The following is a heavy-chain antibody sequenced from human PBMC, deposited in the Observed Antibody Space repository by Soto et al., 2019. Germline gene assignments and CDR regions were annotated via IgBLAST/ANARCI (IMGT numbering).Heavy chain of an antibody. D-gene: IGHD2-21*02. Sequence: QVQLMQSGAEVKKPGASVKVSCKASGDTFTDYYIHWVRQAPGQGLEWMGTVNPSGGHTTYAQHYLGRMTMTRDTSTSTPSMELTSLTTDATALYYCARGVHVGVVTAALDYWGQGTLVTVSS. J-gene: IGHJ4*02. CDR3: ARGVHVGVVTAALDY. CDR2: VNPSGGHT. CDR1: GDTFTDYY. V-gene: IGHV1-46*01.